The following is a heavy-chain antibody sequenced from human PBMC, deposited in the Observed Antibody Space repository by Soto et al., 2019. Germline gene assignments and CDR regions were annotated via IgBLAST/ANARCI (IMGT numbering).Heavy chain of an antibody. CDR1: GGSISSYY. J-gene: IGHJ5*02. CDR2: IYYSGST. D-gene: IGHD6-6*01. V-gene: IGHV4-59*01. CDR3: ARASVVPYNWFDP. Sequence: SETLSLTCTVSGGSISSYYWSWIRQPPGKGLEWIGYIYYSGSTNYNPSLKSRVTISVDTSKNQFPLKLSSVTAADTAVYYCARASVVPYNWFDPWGQGTLVTVSS.